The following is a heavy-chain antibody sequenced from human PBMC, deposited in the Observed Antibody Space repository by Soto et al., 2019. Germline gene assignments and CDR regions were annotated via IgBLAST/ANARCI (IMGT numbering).Heavy chain of an antibody. CDR3: ARGDEDTAIHD. V-gene: IGHV3-33*01. J-gene: IGHJ4*02. D-gene: IGHD5-18*01. CDR1: GFTFSSYG. Sequence: QVQLVESGGGVVQPGRSLRLSCAASGFTFSSYGMHWVRQAPGKGLEWVAVIWYDGSNKYYADSVKGRFTISRDNSKNTLILLRNSLRAEDTAVYYGARGDEDTAIHDWGQGTLVTVSS. CDR2: IWYDGSNK.